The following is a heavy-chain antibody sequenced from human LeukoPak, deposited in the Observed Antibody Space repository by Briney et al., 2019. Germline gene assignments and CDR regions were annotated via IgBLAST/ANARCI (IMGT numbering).Heavy chain of an antibody. CDR2: IYTPGGST. J-gene: IGHJ5*02. CDR3: ARGGQQLVNWFDP. D-gene: IGHD6-13*01. CDR1: GGSITSNNYY. Sequence: SETLSLTCTVSGGSITSNNYYWSWIRQPAGKGLEWIGRIYTPGGSTYYNPSVKSRVTISLDTSKNQFSLRLSSVSAADTAVYFCARGGQQLVNWFDPWGQGTLVTVSS. V-gene: IGHV4-61*02.